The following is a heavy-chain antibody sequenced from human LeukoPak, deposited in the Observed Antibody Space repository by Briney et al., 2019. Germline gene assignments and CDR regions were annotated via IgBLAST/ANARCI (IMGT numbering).Heavy chain of an antibody. CDR1: GYTFSSYY. D-gene: IGHD2-2*02. V-gene: IGHV1-46*01. J-gene: IGHJ6*03. CDR2: INPIGGST. Sequence: ASVKVSCKASGYTFSSYYLHWVRQAPGQGLEWMGIINPIGGSTNYAQKFQGRVAMTRDTSTSTVYMELSSLRSEDTAVYYCVRADVVVPAAIGTSYYYYMDVWGKGTTVTVSS. CDR3: VRADVVVPAAIGTSYYYYMDV.